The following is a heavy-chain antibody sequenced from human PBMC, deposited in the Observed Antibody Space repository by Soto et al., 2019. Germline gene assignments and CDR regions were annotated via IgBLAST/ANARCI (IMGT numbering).Heavy chain of an antibody. Sequence: PGGSLRLSCAASGFTFSSYGMHWVRQAPGKGLEWVAVISYDGSNKYYADSVKGRFTISRDNSKSTLYLQMNSLRAEDTAVYYCAKDRIGAAFDYWGQGTLVTVSS. CDR1: GFTFSSYG. J-gene: IGHJ4*02. D-gene: IGHD3-10*01. V-gene: IGHV3-30*18. CDR2: ISYDGSNK. CDR3: AKDRIGAAFDY.